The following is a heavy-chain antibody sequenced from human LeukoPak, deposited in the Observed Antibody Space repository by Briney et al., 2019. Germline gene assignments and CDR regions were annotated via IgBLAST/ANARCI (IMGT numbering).Heavy chain of an antibody. CDR1: GGTFSSYA. CDR2: IIPIFGTA. Sequence: ASVKVSCTASGGTFSSYAISWVRQAPGQGLEWMGGIIPIFGTANYAQKFQGRVTITADESTSTAYMELSSLRSEDTAVYYCARESSLFSWFDPWGQGTLVTVSS. J-gene: IGHJ5*02. V-gene: IGHV1-69*13. CDR3: ARESSLFSWFDP. D-gene: IGHD2-21*01.